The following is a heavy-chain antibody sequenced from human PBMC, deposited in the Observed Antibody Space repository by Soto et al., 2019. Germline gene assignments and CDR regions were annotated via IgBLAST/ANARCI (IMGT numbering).Heavy chain of an antibody. J-gene: IGHJ6*02. Sequence: QVQLVESGGGVVQPGRSLRLSCAASGFTFSSYAMHWVRQAPGKGLEWVAVISYDGSNKYYANSVKGRFTISRDNSNNTLYLQMNSLRAEDTAVYYCARGNGDPPLWYGMDVWGQGTTVTVSS. CDR1: GFTFSSYA. CDR2: ISYDGSNK. D-gene: IGHD4-17*01. V-gene: IGHV3-30-3*01. CDR3: ARGNGDPPLWYGMDV.